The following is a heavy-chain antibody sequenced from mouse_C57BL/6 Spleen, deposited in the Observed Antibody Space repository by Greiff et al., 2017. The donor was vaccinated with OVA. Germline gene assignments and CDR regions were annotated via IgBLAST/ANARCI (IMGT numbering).Heavy chain of an antibody. CDR2: IDPETGGT. D-gene: IGHD6-1*01. V-gene: IGHV1-15*01. Sequence: VKLMESGAELVRPGASVTLSCKASGYTFTDYEMHWVKQTPVHGLEWIGAIDPETGGTAYNQKFKGKAILTADKSSSTAYMELRSLTSEDSAVYYCTRASLGDYFGYWGKGTTLTVSS. CDR3: TRASLGDYFGY. J-gene: IGHJ2*01. CDR1: GYTFTDYE.